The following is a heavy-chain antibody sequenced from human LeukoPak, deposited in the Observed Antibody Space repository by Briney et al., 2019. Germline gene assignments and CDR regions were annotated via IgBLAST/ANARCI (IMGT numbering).Heavy chain of an antibody. D-gene: IGHD5-18*01. J-gene: IGHJ4*02. Sequence: GGSLRLSCAASGFTFDDYAMRWVRQAPGEGLGWVSGISWNSGSIGYAGSVKGRFTISRDNAKNSLYLQMHSLRAEDVALYYCAKDRFRDTAMAIDYSGQGTLVTVSS. CDR1: GFTFDDYA. CDR3: AKDRFRDTAMAIDY. V-gene: IGHV3-9*03. CDR2: ISWNSGSI.